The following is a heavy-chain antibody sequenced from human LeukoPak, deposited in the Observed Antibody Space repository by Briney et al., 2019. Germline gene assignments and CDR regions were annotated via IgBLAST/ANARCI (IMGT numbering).Heavy chain of an antibody. J-gene: IGHJ6*04. Sequence: ASVKVSCKASGYTFTSYGISWVRQAPRQGLEWMGWISAYNGNTNYAQKLQGRVTMTTDTSTSTAYMELRSLRSDDTAVYYCARLSIVVVPAAIDVWGKGTTVTVSS. D-gene: IGHD2-2*01. CDR1: GYTFTSYG. V-gene: IGHV1-18*01. CDR3: ARLSIVVVPAAIDV. CDR2: ISAYNGNT.